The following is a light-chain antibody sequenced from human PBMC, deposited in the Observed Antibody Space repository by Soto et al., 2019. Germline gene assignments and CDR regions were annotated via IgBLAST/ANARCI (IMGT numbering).Light chain of an antibody. Sequence: QSVLTQSPSASASLGASVKLTCTLSSGHSSYAIAWHQQQPEKGPRYLMKLNSDGTHNKGDGIPDRFSGSTSGAERYLTISSLRPEDEADYYCQTWGTGIRVFGGGTKLTVL. J-gene: IGLJ3*02. CDR2: LNSDGTH. V-gene: IGLV4-69*01. CDR1: SGHSSYA. CDR3: QTWGTGIRV.